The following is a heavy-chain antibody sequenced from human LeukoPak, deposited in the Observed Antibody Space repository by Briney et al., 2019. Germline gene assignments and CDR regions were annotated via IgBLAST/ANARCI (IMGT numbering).Heavy chain of an antibody. CDR2: IYPGDSDT. CDR1: GYSFTSYW. Sequence: GESLKISCKGSGYSFTSYWIGWVRQMPGKGLEWMGIIYPGDSDTRYSPSFQGQVTTSADKSISTAYLQWSSLKASDTAMYYCARATIGYCSGGSCSDLDYWGQGTLVTVSS. J-gene: IGHJ4*02. CDR3: ARATIGYCSGGSCSDLDY. D-gene: IGHD2-15*01. V-gene: IGHV5-51*01.